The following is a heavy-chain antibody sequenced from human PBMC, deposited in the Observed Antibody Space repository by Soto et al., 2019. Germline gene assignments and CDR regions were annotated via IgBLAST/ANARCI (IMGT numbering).Heavy chain of an antibody. V-gene: IGHV1-18*01. Sequence: QVQLVQSGAEVKKPGASVKVSCKASGYTFTGYGISWVRQAPGQGLEWMGWISAYNGNTNYAQKLQGRVTMTTDTSTSTAYMELRSLRSDDTAVYYCARGTAAAKRAYYYGMDVWGQGTTVTVSS. CDR2: ISAYNGNT. J-gene: IGHJ6*02. CDR3: ARGTAAAKRAYYYGMDV. D-gene: IGHD6-13*01. CDR1: GYTFTGYG.